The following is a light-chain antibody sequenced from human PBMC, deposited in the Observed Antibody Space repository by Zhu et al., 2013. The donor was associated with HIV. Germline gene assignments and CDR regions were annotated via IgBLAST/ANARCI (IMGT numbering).Light chain of an antibody. J-gene: IGLJ1*01. V-gene: IGLV2-8*01. Sequence: QSALTQPPSASGSPGQSVTISCTGTSSDVGGYNYVSWYQQHPGKAPNVIIYEVTKRPSGVPDRFSGSKSGTSASLAISGLRSEDEADYYCCSFTTRSTQVFGTGTKVTVL. CDR1: SSDVGGYNY. CDR3: CSFTTRSTQV. CDR2: EVT.